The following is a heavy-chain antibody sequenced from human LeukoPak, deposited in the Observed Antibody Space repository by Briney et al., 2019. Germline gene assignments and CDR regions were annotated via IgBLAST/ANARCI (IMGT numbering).Heavy chain of an antibody. CDR2: IYYSGST. CDR3: ARQDWYFDP. J-gene: IGHJ2*01. CDR1: GGSISSSSYY. Sequence: SETLSLTCTVSGGSISSSSYYRGWIRQPPGKGLEWFGSIYYSGSTYYNPSLKSRVTITVDTSKNQFSLKLSSVTAADTAVYYCARQDWYFDPWGRGTLVTVSS. V-gene: IGHV4-39*01.